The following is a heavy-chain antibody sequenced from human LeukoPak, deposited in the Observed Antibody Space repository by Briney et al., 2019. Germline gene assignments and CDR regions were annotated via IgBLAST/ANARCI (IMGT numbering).Heavy chain of an antibody. CDR1: GFSFNSYA. CDR2: ISGSGGST. J-gene: IGHJ3*02. D-gene: IGHD3-22*01. Sequence: VGSLRLSCAASGFSFNSYAMSWVRQAPGKGLEWVSAISGSGGSTYSADSVKGRFTISRENPKHQLHLQMNSLRAEDTDVYYCAKDANPYYYDSSGYYYAGAFDIWGQGTMVTVSS. CDR3: AKDANPYYYDSSGYYYAGAFDI. V-gene: IGHV3-23*01.